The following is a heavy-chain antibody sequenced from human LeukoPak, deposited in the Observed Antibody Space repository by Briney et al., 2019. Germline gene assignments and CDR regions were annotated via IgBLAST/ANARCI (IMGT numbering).Heavy chain of an antibody. Sequence: GGSLRLSCAASGFTFSSYDMHWVRQATGKGLEWVSAIGTAGDTYYPGSVKGRFIISRENAKNSLYLQMNSLRAGDTAVYYCARRGYSYGFRWYFDLWGRGTLVTVSS. V-gene: IGHV3-13*01. J-gene: IGHJ2*01. CDR1: GFTFSSYD. CDR3: ARRGYSYGFRWYFDL. D-gene: IGHD5-18*01. CDR2: IGTAGDT.